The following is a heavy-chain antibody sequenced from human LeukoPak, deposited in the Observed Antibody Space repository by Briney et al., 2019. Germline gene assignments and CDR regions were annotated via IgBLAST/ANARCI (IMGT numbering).Heavy chain of an antibody. CDR1: GGSFSGYY. CDR2: INHSGST. D-gene: IGHD3-10*01. Sequence: SETLSLTCAVYGGSFSGYYWSWIRQPPGKGLEWIGEINHSGSTNYNPSLKSRVAISVDTSKNQFSLKLSSVTAADTAVYYCARGRPVLLWFGEPSNWFDPWGQGTLVTVSS. CDR3: ARGRPVLLWFGEPSNWFDP. V-gene: IGHV4-34*01. J-gene: IGHJ5*02.